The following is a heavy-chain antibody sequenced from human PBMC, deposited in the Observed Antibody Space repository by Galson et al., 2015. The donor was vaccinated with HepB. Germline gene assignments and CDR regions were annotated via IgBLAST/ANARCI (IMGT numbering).Heavy chain of an antibody. CDR2: IKSKTDGETT. J-gene: IGHJ5*02. CDR1: GFPFNNAW. D-gene: IGHD2-8*02. CDR3: TTDVYYSTYWSWLDP. Sequence: SLRLSCAASGFPFNNAWMTWVRQAPGRGLEWVGRIKSKTDGETTEYAATVKGRFTISRDDSKNSLYLQMNSLKTEDTAVYYRTTDVYYSTYWSWLDPWGQGTLVTVSS. V-gene: IGHV3-15*01.